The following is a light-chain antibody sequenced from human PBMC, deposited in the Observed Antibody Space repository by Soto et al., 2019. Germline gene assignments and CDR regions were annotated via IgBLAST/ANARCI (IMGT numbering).Light chain of an antibody. Sequence: EIVMTQSPATLSVSPGXRXTLXXXASQSVSXNLAWYQQKPGQAPRLLIYGASTRATGIPARFSGSGSGTEFTLTIXXXXXXXXXXXXXXXXXXXPYTFGQGTKLEIK. V-gene: IGKV3-15*01. CDR1: QSVSXN. CDR3: XXXXXXPYT. CDR2: GAS. J-gene: IGKJ2*01.